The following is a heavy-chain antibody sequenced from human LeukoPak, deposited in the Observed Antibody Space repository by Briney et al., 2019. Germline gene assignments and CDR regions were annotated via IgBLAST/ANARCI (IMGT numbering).Heavy chain of an antibody. V-gene: IGHV3-23*01. CDR1: GFRFSSYA. CDR3: AKDERNWNYNLASQTYD. D-gene: IGHD1-7*01. Sequence: GGSLRLACAASGFRFSSYAMSWVRQAPGKGLEWVSAISGSGVSTYYADSVRGRFTVSRDNSKNTLYLQMSSLRAEDTAVYYCAKDERNWNYNLASQTYDWGQGTLVTVSS. J-gene: IGHJ4*02. CDR2: ISGSGVST.